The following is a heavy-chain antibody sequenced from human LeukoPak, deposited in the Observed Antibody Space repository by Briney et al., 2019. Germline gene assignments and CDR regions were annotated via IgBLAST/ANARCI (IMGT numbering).Heavy chain of an antibody. J-gene: IGHJ4*02. CDR3: ANHPYDFWSGYHLPFDY. CDR1: GGSNSRSSYY. V-gene: IGHV4-39*01. D-gene: IGHD3-3*01. Sequence: VKPSETLSLTCTVSGGSNSRSSYYWGWIRQPPGKGLEWIGSIYYSGSTYYNPSLKSRVTISVDTSKNQFSLKLSSVTAADTAVYYCANHPYDFWSGYHLPFDYWGQGTLVTVSS. CDR2: IYYSGST.